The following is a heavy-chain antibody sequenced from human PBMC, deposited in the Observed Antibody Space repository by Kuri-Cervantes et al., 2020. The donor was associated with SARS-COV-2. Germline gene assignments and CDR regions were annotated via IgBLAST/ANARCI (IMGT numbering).Heavy chain of an antibody. Sequence: GESLKISCAASGFTVSSNYMSWVRQAPGKGLEWVSVIYSGGSTYYADSVKGRFTISRDNSKNTLYLQMNSLRAEDTAVYYCAKGPYYDFWSGYYTTGLFDYYGMDVWGQGTTVTVSS. CDR1: GFTVSSNY. J-gene: IGHJ6*02. V-gene: IGHV3-53*01. CDR2: IYSGGST. CDR3: AKGPYYDFWSGYYTTGLFDYYGMDV. D-gene: IGHD3-3*01.